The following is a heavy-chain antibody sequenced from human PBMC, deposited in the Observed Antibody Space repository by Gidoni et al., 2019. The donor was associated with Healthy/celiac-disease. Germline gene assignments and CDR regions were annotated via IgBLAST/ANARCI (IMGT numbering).Heavy chain of an antibody. V-gene: IGHV4-39*01. CDR3: ARLRYGDYVAFDY. J-gene: IGHJ4*02. CDR1: GGSISSSSYY. D-gene: IGHD4-17*01. Sequence: QLQLQESGPGLVQPSETLSLTCTVSGGSISSSSYYWGWIRQPPGKGLEWIGSIYYSGSTYYNPSLKSRVTISVDTSKNQFSLKLSSVTAADTAVYYCARLRYGDYVAFDYWGQGTLVTVSS. CDR2: IYYSGST.